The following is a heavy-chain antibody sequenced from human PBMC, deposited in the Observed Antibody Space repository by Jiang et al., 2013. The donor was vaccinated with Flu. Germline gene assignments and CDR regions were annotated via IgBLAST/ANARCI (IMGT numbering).Heavy chain of an antibody. CDR2: INTDHGGT. CDR1: GYSFTTYA. Sequence: GAEVKKPGASVTISCKASGYSFTTYAMHWVRLAPGQRLEWLGWINTDHGGTRYSQKFQGRVTFTRDTSANTAYMELNSLTSEDTGVYYCARMIYSGFGVVFIYWFRPWGQGTLVTVSS. D-gene: IGHD3-10*01. CDR3: ARMIYSGFGVVFIYWFRP. J-gene: IGHJ5*02. V-gene: IGHV1-3*04.